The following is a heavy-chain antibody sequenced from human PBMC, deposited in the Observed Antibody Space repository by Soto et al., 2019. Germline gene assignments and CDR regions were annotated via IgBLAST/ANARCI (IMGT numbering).Heavy chain of an antibody. CDR1: GFAFSSYW. D-gene: IGHD2-21*01. CDR2: INPDGSQK. J-gene: IGHJ4*02. V-gene: IGHV3-7*01. CDR3: ARDQDWALDY. Sequence: PGGSLRLSCAGSGFAFSSYWMSWVRQAPGNGLEWVANINPDGSQKWYVDSVKGRFTISRDNAKNSLYLQMNSLRVDDTALYYCARDQDWALDYWGQGVTVVTVSS.